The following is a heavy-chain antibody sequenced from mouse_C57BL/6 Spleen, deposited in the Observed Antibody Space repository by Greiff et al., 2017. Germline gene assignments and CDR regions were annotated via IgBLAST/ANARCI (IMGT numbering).Heavy chain of an antibody. J-gene: IGHJ2*01. CDR1: GYTFTDYE. D-gene: IGHD2-1*01. V-gene: IGHV1-15*01. Sequence: QVQLKQSGAELVRPGASVTLSCKASGYTFTDYEMHWVKQTPVHGLEWIGAIDPETGGTAYNQKFKGKAILTADKSSSTAYMELRSLTSEDSAVYYCTEGNYMWGQGTTLTVSS. CDR3: TEGNYM. CDR2: IDPETGGT.